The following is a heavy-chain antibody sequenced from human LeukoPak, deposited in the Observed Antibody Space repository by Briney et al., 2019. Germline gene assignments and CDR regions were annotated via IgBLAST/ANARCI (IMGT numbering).Heavy chain of an antibody. J-gene: IGHJ4*02. CDR1: GYTLTELS. V-gene: IGHV1-24*01. D-gene: IGHD3-3*01. CDR2: FDPEDGET. CDR3: AAVRYYDFWSGYYGTDY. Sequence: ASVKVSCKVSGYTLTELSMHWVRQAPGKGLEWMGGFDPEDGETIYAQKFQGRVTMTEDTSTDTAYMELSSLRSEDTAVYYCAAVRYYDFWSGYYGTDYWGQGTLVTVSS.